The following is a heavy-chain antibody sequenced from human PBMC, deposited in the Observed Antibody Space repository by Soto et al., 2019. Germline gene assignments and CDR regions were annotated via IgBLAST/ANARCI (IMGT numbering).Heavy chain of an antibody. J-gene: IGHJ6*03. Sequence: ASVKVSCKASGYTFTSYGISWVRQAPGQGLEWMGWISAYNGNTNYAQKLQGRVTMTTDTSTSTAYLELRSLRSDDTAVYYCARYYLAAGTERGSSYYYYYMDVWGKGTTVTVSS. CDR3: ARYYLAAGTERGSSYYYYYMDV. CDR1: GYTFTSYG. CDR2: ISAYNGNT. V-gene: IGHV1-18*01. D-gene: IGHD6-13*01.